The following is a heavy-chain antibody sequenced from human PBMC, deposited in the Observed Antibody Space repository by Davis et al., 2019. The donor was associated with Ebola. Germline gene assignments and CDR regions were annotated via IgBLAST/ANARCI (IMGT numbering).Heavy chain of an antibody. CDR1: GFIFSNAW. J-gene: IGHJ4*02. D-gene: IGHD3-22*01. Sequence: GGSLRLSCAASGFIFSNAWMSWVRQAPGKGLEWVGRIKSKADGATTDCAAPVKGRFSISRDDSKNTVYLQMNSLRAEDTAVYYCAGVGSGYYYGKEDYWGQGTLVTVSS. V-gene: IGHV3-15*01. CDR3: AGVGSGYYYGKEDY. CDR2: IKSKADGATT.